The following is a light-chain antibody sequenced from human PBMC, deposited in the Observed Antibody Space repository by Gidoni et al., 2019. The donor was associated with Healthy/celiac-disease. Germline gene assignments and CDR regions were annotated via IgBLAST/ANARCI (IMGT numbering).Light chain of an antibody. Sequence: EIVLTQSPGTLSLSPGERATLSCRASQSVSSSYLAWYQQKPGQAPRLLIYGASSRATGIPDRFSGSGSGTDFTLTISRLEPDDFAVYYCQQYGSSPFLTFGGGTKVEIK. V-gene: IGKV3-20*01. J-gene: IGKJ4*01. CDR1: QSVSSSY. CDR3: QQYGSSPFLT. CDR2: GAS.